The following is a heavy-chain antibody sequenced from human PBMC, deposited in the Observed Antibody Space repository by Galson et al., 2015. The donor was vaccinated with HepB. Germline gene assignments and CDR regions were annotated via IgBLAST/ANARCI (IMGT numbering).Heavy chain of an antibody. Sequence: ETLSLTCVVSGGSINNYNWWGWVRQPPGKGLEWIGDIFHSGTTNSNPSLKSRVTISIDKSKNQFSLKLTSVTAADTAVYYCARGVARDSSSWYGWYFDLWGRGTLVTVSS. D-gene: IGHD6-13*01. J-gene: IGHJ2*01. V-gene: IGHV4-4*02. CDR1: GGSINNYNW. CDR3: ARGVARDSSSWYGWYFDL. CDR2: IFHSGTT.